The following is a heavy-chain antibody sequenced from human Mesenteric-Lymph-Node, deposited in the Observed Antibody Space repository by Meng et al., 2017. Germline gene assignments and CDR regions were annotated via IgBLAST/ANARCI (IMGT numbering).Heavy chain of an antibody. CDR2: ISNSGST. CDR3: ARNGRIAGTSWFDS. D-gene: IGHD6-13*01. CDR1: GDSITTYY. J-gene: IGHJ5*01. Sequence: GSLRLSCTVSGDSITTYYWSWIRQPPGKGLEWVGYISNSGSTNYNPSLKTRVTLSLDTSKTQFSLKLTSVTAADTAIYYCARNGRIAGTSWFDSWGQGTLVTVSS. V-gene: IGHV4-59*01.